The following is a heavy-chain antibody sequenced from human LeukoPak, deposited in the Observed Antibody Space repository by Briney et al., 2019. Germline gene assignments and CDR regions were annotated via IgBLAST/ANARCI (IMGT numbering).Heavy chain of an antibody. CDR2: IYYSGST. Sequence: SETLSLTCTVSGGSISSYYWGWIRQPPGKGLEWIGSIYYSGSTYYNPSLKSRVTISVDTSKNQFSLKLSSVTAADTAVYYCARHWTQLRYFDWLWPYYFDYWGQGTLVTVSS. D-gene: IGHD3-9*01. V-gene: IGHV4-39*01. CDR3: ARHWTQLRYFDWLWPYYFDY. CDR1: GGSISSYY. J-gene: IGHJ4*02.